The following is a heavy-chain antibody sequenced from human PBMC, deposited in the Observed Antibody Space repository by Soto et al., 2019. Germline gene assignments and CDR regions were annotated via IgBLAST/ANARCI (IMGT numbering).Heavy chain of an antibody. J-gene: IGHJ4*02. D-gene: IGHD3-16*02. CDR1: GGSISSGGYY. Sequence: QVQLQESGPGLVKPSQTLSLTCTVSGGSISSGGYYWSWIRQHPGKGLEWIGYIYYSGSTYYNPSLKSRVTISVDTSKNQFSLKLSSVTAADTAVYYCARSGGLRLGELSYDIMSFDYWGQGTLVTVSS. CDR2: IYYSGST. CDR3: ARSGGLRLGELSYDIMSFDY. V-gene: IGHV4-31*03.